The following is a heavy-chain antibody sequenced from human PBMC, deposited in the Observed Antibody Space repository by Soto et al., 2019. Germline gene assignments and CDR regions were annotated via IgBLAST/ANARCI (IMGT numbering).Heavy chain of an antibody. CDR1: GGTFSSYA. CDR2: IIPIFGTA. J-gene: IGHJ3*02. D-gene: IGHD6-19*01. CDR3: ASTSGWSDAFDI. V-gene: IGHV1-69*13. Sequence: SVKVSCKASGGTFSSYAISWVRQAPGQGLEWMGGIIPIFGTANYAQKFQGRVTITADESTSTAYMELSSLRSEDTAVYYCASTSGWSDAFDIWAQGTMVTGSS.